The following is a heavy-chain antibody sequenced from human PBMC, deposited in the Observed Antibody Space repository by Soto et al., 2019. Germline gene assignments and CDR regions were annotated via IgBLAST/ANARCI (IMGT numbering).Heavy chain of an antibody. J-gene: IGHJ6*02. CDR1: GGSFSGYY. CDR2: INHSGST. CDR3: ARGRGLIAARFGYYYYGMDV. Sequence: SETLSLTCAVYGGSFSGYYWSWIRQPPGKGLEWIGEINHSGSTNYNPSLKSRVTISVDTSKNQFSLKLSSVTAADTAVYYCARGRGLIAARFGYYYYGMDVWGQGTTVTVSS. D-gene: IGHD6-6*01. V-gene: IGHV4-34*01.